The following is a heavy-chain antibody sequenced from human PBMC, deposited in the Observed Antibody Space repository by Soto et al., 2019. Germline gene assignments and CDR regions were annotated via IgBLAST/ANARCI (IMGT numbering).Heavy chain of an antibody. CDR3: VREAWHRFDH. Sequence: EVQLVESGGGLVQPGGSLRLSCEASGFMFSAYWMSWVRQDPRKGLEWVATISGGASDKFYVDSVKGRVTISRDDAKNSLYLQMNSLRDEGTAVYYFVREAWHRFDHWGQGTLVTVSS. V-gene: IGHV3-7*01. J-gene: IGHJ4*02. CDR2: ISGGASDK. CDR1: GFMFSAYW.